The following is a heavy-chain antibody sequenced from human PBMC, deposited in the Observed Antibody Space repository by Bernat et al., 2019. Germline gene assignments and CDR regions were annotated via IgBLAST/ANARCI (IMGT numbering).Heavy chain of an antibody. Sequence: QVQLVESGGGLVKPGGSLRLSCAASGFTFSSFGMHWVRQAPGKGLEWVAVISYDGSNKFYADSVKGRFTISRDNSKNTLYLQVNSLRAEDTAVYYCAKVWGGSQATYYFDYWGQGTLVTVSS. J-gene: IGHJ4*02. D-gene: IGHD3-16*01. CDR3: AKVWGGSQATYYFDY. V-gene: IGHV3-30*18. CDR1: GFTFSSFG. CDR2: ISYDGSNK.